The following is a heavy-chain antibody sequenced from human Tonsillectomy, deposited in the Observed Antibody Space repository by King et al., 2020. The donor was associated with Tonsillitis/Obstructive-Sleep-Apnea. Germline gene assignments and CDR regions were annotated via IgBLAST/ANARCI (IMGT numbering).Heavy chain of an antibody. CDR2: ISSSSSYT. V-gene: IGHV3-11*05. Sequence: VQLVESGGGLVKPGGSLRLSCAASGFTFSDYYMSWIRQATGKGLEWVSYISSSSSYTNYEDSVKGRFTISRDNAKNSLYLQMNSLRAEDTAVYYCAREGCSTSCYDYYYYMDVWGKGTTVTVSS. CDR3: AREGCSTSCYDYYYYMDV. J-gene: IGHJ6*03. CDR1: GFTFSDYY. D-gene: IGHD2-2*01.